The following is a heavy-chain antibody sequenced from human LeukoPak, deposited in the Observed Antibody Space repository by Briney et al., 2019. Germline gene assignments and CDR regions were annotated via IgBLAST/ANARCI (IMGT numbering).Heavy chain of an antibody. CDR3: ARAWGSADY. V-gene: IGHV3-11*01. J-gene: IGHJ4*02. CDR2: ISGSGDTM. CDR1: KFIFSDYY. D-gene: IGHD7-27*01. Sequence: GGSLRLSCAASKFIFSDYYMSWIRQAPGKGLEWVSYISGSGDTMYYADSVKGRFTISRDNARNSLYLQMNSLRAEDTAVYYCARAWGSADYWGQGTLVTVSS.